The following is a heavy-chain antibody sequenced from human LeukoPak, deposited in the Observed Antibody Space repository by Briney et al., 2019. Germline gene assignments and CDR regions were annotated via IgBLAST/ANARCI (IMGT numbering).Heavy chain of an antibody. CDR3: AKQSLYDSSGHFHY. CDR2: ITGSGGYT. V-gene: IGHV3-23*01. CDR1: GFTFSSYA. J-gene: IGHJ4*02. Sequence: GGSLKLSCAASGFTFSSYAMTWVRQAPGKGLEWVSTITGSGGYTYYADSVKGRFTISRDNSKNTLFLRMNSLRAEDTAVYFCAKQSLYDSSGHFHYWGQGTLVTVSS. D-gene: IGHD3-22*01.